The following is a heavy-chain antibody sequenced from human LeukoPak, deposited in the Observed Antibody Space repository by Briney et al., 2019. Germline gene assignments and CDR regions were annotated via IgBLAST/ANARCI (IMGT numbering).Heavy chain of an antibody. Sequence: GASVKVSCKASGGTFSSYAISWVRQATGPGLEWMGGIIPIFGTANYAQKFQGRVTITADESTSTAYMELSSLRSEDTAVYYCAREPAAANWFDPWGQGTLVTVSS. J-gene: IGHJ5*02. V-gene: IGHV1-69*13. CDR1: GGTFSSYA. CDR2: IIPIFGTA. CDR3: AREPAAANWFDP. D-gene: IGHD2-2*01.